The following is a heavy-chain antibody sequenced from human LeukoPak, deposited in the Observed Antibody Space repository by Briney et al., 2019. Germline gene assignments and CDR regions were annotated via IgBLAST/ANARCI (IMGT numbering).Heavy chain of an antibody. V-gene: IGHV1-69*04. CDR1: GGTFSSYA. D-gene: IGHD2-2*01. J-gene: IGHJ3*02. Sequence: SVKVSCKASGGTFSSYAISWVRQAPGQGLEWMGRIIPIFGIANYAQKFQGRVTITADKSTSTAYMELSSLRSEDTAVYYCARGYCSSTSCSDAFDIWGQGTMVTVSS. CDR2: IIPIFGIA. CDR3: ARGYCSSTSCSDAFDI.